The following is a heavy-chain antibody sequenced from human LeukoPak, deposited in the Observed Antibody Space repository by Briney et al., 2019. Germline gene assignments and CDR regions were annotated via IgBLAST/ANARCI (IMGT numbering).Heavy chain of an antibody. Sequence: PGGSLRLSWAASGFTFGTYAMSSRRQAPGKGLEWVSGISDGGDYTYYADSVKGRFTISRDNSKNTLYLQMNSLRAEDTAVYYCGRDPPDEYSYDSSSWYYFDYWGQGTLVTVSS. CDR3: GRDPPDEYSYDSSSWYYFDY. V-gene: IGHV3-23*01. CDR1: GFTFGTYA. CDR2: ISDGGDYT. D-gene: IGHD6-13*01. J-gene: IGHJ4*02.